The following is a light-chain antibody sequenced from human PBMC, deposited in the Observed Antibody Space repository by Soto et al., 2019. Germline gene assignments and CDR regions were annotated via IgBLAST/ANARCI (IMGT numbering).Light chain of an antibody. CDR1: TSNIEKNF. V-gene: IGLV1-51*01. CDR2: DNT. J-gene: IGLJ3*02. Sequence: QSVLSQPPSVSAAPGQEVTIYCSGSTSNIEKNFVTWYQQFPGAAPKLLIYDNTKRPSGIPDRFSGSKSGTSASLGITGLQTGDAADYYCVTWDRNLGVPLFGGGTKLTVL. CDR3: VTWDRNLGVPL.